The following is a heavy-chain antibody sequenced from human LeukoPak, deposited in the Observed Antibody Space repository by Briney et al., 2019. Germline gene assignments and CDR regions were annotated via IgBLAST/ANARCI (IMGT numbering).Heavy chain of an antibody. CDR1: GLTFTTYD. V-gene: IGHV3-48*03. J-gene: IGHJ4*02. Sequence: PGGSLRLSCAASGLTFTTYDMNWVRQAPGKGLEWVSYISSSGSTKFYADSVRGRFTISRDNAKNSLDLQMNSLRAEDTAVYYCARDARYCSSNTCYYYFDYWGQGTLVTVSS. CDR2: ISSSGSTK. D-gene: IGHD2-2*01. CDR3: ARDARYCSSNTCYYYFDY.